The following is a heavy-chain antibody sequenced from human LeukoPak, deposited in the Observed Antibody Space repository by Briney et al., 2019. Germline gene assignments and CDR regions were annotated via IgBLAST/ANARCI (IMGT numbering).Heavy chain of an antibody. Sequence: SQTLSLTCAISGDSVSSNSAAWNWIRQSPSRGLEWLGRTYYRSKWYNDYAVSVKSRITINPDTSKNQFSLQLNSVTPEDTAVYHCARDRAAAGRGGYYYGMDVWGQGTTVTVSS. V-gene: IGHV6-1*01. CDR2: TYYRSKWYN. CDR3: ARDRAAAGRGGYYYGMDV. CDR1: GDSVSSNSAA. J-gene: IGHJ6*02. D-gene: IGHD6-13*01.